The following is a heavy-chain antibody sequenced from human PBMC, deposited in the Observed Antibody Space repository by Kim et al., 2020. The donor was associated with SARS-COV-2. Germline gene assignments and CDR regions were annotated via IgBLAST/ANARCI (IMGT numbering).Heavy chain of an antibody. D-gene: IGHD1-26*01. J-gene: IGHJ6*02. CDR3: ARAAEWELHPNYYYYGMDV. CDR1: GGTFSSYA. Sequence: SVKVSCKASGGTFSSYAISWVRQAPGQGLEWMGGIIPIFGTANYAQKFQGRVTITADESTSTAYMELSSLRSEDTAVYYCARAAEWELHPNYYYYGMDVWGQGTTVTVSS. CDR2: IIPIFGTA. V-gene: IGHV1-69*13.